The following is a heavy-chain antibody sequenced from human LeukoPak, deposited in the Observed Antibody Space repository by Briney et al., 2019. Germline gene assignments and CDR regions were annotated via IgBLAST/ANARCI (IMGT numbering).Heavy chain of an antibody. J-gene: IGHJ4*02. D-gene: IGHD2-2*01. CDR3: ARAESCSSTSCPPYFDY. CDR2: ISSSSSYT. V-gene: IGHV3-11*05. CDR1: GFTFSDYY. Sequence: GGSLRLSCAAPGFTFSDYYMSWIRQAPGKGLEWVSYISSSSSYTNYADSVKGRFTISRDNAKNSLYLQMNSLRAEDTAVYYCARAESCSSTSCPPYFDYWGQGTLVTVSS.